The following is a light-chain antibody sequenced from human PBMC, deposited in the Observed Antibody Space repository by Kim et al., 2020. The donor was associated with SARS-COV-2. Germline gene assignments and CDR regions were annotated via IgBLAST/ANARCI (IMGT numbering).Light chain of an antibody. J-gene: IGKJ2*01. V-gene: IGKV3-20*01. CDR3: QQYGRSLYT. CDR2: GAS. CDR1: PSVSSIY. Sequence: EIVLTQSPGTLSLFPGERATLSCRASPSVSSIYLAWYQQKPGQAPRLLTYGASSRATGIPDRFSGSGSGTDFTLTISRLEPEDFAVYYCQQYGRSLYTFGQGTKLEI.